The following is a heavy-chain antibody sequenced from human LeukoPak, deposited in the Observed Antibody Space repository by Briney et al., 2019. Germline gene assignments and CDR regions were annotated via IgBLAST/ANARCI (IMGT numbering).Heavy chain of an antibody. CDR3: ARSADYDSSGYYFGLGYYFDY. J-gene: IGHJ4*02. CDR2: ISSSSSYI. CDR1: GFNFSTYA. Sequence: GGSLRLSCAASGFNFSTYAMSWVRQAPGKGLEWVSSISSSSSYIYYADSVKGRFTISRDNAKNSLYLQMNSLRAEDTAVYYCARSADYDSSGYYFGLGYYFDYWGQGTLVTVSS. D-gene: IGHD3-22*01. V-gene: IGHV3-21*01.